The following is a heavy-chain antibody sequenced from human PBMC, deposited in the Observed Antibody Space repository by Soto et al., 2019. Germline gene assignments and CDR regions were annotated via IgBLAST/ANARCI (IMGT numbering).Heavy chain of an antibody. CDR2: ISGSGGST. CDR1: GFTFSTYA. Sequence: PGGSLRLSCAASGFTFSTYAMSWVRQAPGKGLEWVSAISGSGGSTYYADSVKGRFTISRDNSKNTLYLQMNSLRAEDTAVYYCAKSLGSGWYNWFDPWGQGTLVTVSS. D-gene: IGHD6-19*01. CDR3: AKSLGSGWYNWFDP. V-gene: IGHV3-23*01. J-gene: IGHJ5*02.